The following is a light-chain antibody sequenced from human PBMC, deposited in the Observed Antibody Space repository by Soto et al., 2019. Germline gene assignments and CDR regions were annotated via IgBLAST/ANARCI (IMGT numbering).Light chain of an antibody. CDR1: QNVSSY. J-gene: IGKJ4*01. CDR2: DAS. CDR3: QQRSNWPRLT. Sequence: EILLTQSPATLSLSPGERATLSCRASQNVSSYLAWYQQKPGQAPRLLIYDASNRAIGIPARFSGSGSGTDFTLTISSLQPEDFAVYFCQQRSNWPRLTFGGGTKVEI. V-gene: IGKV3-11*01.